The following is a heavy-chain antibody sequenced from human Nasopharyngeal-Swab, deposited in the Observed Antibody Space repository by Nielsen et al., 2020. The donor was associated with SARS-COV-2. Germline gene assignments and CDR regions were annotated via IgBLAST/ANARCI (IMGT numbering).Heavy chain of an antibody. CDR3: AGRPYSSSYWFDP. D-gene: IGHD6-6*01. V-gene: IGHV4-34*08. CDR1: GFTFSSYW. CDR2: INHSGST. J-gene: IGHJ5*02. Sequence: ESLKISCAASGFTFSSYWMSWVRQPPGKGLEWIGEINHSGSTNYNPSLKSRVTISVDTSKNQFSLKLSSVTAADTAVYYCAGRPYSSSYWFDPWGQGTLVTVSS.